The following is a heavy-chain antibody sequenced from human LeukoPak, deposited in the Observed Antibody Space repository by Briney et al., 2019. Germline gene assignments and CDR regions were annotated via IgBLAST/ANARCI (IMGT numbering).Heavy chain of an antibody. CDR1: GYTFTSYY. D-gene: IGHD6-13*01. CDR2: INPSGGST. Sequence: ASVKVSCKASGYTFTSYYMHWVRQAPGQGLEWTGIINPSGGSTSYAQKFQGRVTMTRDTSTSTVYMELSSLRSEDTAVYYCARSRKAAAGSAIKEGFDYWGQGTLVTVSS. CDR3: ARSRKAAAGSAIKEGFDY. V-gene: IGHV1-46*01. J-gene: IGHJ4*02.